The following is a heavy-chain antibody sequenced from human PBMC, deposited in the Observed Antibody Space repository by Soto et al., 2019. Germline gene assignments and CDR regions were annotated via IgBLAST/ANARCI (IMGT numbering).Heavy chain of an antibody. J-gene: IGHJ6*02. Sequence: QSGGSLRLSCAASGFTLSRKGMHWVRQAPGKGLEWVAVISYDGSNKYYGDSVKGRFTISRDNSKNTVSLQMNSLRAEDTAVYYCAKDALTVAGPQRGSLDVWGQGTTVTVSS. D-gene: IGHD6-19*01. V-gene: IGHV3-30*18. CDR2: ISYDGSNK. CDR3: AKDALTVAGPQRGSLDV. CDR1: GFTLSRKG.